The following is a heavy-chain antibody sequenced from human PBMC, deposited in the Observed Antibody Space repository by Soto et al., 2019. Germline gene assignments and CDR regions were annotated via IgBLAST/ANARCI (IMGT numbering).Heavy chain of an antibody. V-gene: IGHV4-59*01. CDR2: IYYSGST. CDR1: GGSISSYY. CDR3: ARDRGGYCSGGSCHLFDY. Sequence: PSETLSLTCTVSGGSISSYYWSCIRQPPGKGLEWIVYIYYSGSTNYNPSLKSRVTISVDTSKNQFSLKLSSVTAADTAVYYCARDRGGYCSGGSCHLFDYWGQGTLVTVSS. D-gene: IGHD2-15*01. J-gene: IGHJ4*02.